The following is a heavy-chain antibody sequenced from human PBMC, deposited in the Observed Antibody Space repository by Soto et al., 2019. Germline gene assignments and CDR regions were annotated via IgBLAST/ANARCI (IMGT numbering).Heavy chain of an antibody. CDR1: GFTFSGSA. J-gene: IGHJ3*02. V-gene: IGHV3-48*03. CDR3: AREAFALTDAFDI. Sequence: EVQLVESGGGLVQPGGSLRLSCAAAGFTFSGSAMNWVRQAPGKGLEWLSYISDTGTTIYYADSVRGRFTISRDNAENSLYLQLNSLRVEDTAVYYCAREAFALTDAFDIWGQGTMVTVSS. CDR2: ISDTGTTI. D-gene: IGHD3-3*02.